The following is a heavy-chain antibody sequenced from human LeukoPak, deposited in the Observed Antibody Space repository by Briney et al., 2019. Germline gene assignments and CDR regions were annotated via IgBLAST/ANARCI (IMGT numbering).Heavy chain of an antibody. CDR1: GYTFTSYY. CDR3: ASSSSWYSEYFQH. CDR2: INPSGGST. Sequence: ASVKVSCKASGYTFTSYYMHWVRQAPGQGLEWMGIINPSGGSTSYAQKFQGRVTMTRDTSTSTVYMELSSLGSEDTAVYYCASSSSWYSEYFQHWGQGTLVTVSS. V-gene: IGHV1-46*01. J-gene: IGHJ1*01. D-gene: IGHD6-13*01.